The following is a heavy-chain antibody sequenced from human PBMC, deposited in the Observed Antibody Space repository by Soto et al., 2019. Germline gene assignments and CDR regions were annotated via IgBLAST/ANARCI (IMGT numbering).Heavy chain of an antibody. CDR3: ARGIAATGAYWFFDL. CDR2: ISDSGRT. D-gene: IGHD6-25*01. V-gene: IGHV4-30-2*01. CDR1: GASISSGGYS. J-gene: IGHJ2*01. Sequence: QLQLQESGSGLVKPSQTLSLTCAVSGASISSGGYSWSWIRQPPGKGLEWIGYISDSGRTYYNPSLKSRVTISVDGSKTQSSLKLTSVTAADTAVYYCARGIAATGAYWFFDLWGRGTLVTVSS.